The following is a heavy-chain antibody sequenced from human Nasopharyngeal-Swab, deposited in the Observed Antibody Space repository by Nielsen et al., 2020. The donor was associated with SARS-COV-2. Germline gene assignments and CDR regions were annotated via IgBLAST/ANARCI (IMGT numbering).Heavy chain of an antibody. V-gene: IGHV3-30*18. CDR3: AKDAYSSGAHFDY. J-gene: IGHJ4*02. D-gene: IGHD6-19*01. CDR1: GFTFSSYG. Sequence: GESLKISCAASGFTFSSYGMHWVRQAPGKGLEWVAVISYDGSNKYYADSVKGRFTISRDNSKNTLYLQMNSLRAGDTAVYYCAKDAYSSGAHFDYWGQGTLVTVSS. CDR2: ISYDGSNK.